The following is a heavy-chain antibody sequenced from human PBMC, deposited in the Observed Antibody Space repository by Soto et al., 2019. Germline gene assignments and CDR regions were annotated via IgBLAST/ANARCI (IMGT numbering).Heavy chain of an antibody. CDR1: GFTFSDYY. CDR2: ISSSGSTI. J-gene: IGHJ4*02. D-gene: IGHD3-3*01. V-gene: IGHV3-11*01. Sequence: GGSLRLSCAASGFTFSDYYMSWIRQAPGKGPEWVSYISSSGSTIYYADSVKGRFTISRDNAKNSLYLQMNSLRAEDTAVYYCARDDDFWSGCYDYWGQGTLVTVSS. CDR3: ARDDDFWSGCYDY.